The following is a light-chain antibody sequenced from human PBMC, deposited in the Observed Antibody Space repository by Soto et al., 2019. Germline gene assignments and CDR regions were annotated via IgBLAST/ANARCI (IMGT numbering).Light chain of an antibody. CDR3: QTWGSGIRV. J-gene: IGLJ3*02. CDR1: NGHSNYA. Sequence: QSVLTQSPSASASLGASVRLTCTLSNGHSNYAIAWHQQQPEKGPRYLMKVNSDGSYSKGDGIPDRFSGSTSGAERYLTIAGLQSEDEADYFCQTWGSGIRVFGGGTKLTVL. V-gene: IGLV4-69*01. CDR2: VNSDGSY.